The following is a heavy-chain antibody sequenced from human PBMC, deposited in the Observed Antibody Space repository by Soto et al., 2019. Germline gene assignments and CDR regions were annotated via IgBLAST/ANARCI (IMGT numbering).Heavy chain of an antibody. CDR2: INAGNGNT. Sequence: QVQLVQSGAEVKKPGASVKVSCKASGYTFTNYAMHWVRQAPGQRLEWMGWINAGNGNTKYSQKFQGRVTITRDTSASTAYMELSSLRSADTAVYYCARTSGYYFYDYWGQGTLVTVSS. J-gene: IGHJ4*02. D-gene: IGHD3-3*01. V-gene: IGHV1-3*01. CDR3: ARTSGYYFYDY. CDR1: GYTFTNYA.